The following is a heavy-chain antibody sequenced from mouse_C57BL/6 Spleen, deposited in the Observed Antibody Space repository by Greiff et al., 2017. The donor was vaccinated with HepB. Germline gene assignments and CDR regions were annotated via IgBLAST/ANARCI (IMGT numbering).Heavy chain of an antibody. Sequence: EVQLQESGPGMVKPSQSLSLTCTVTGYSITSGYDWHWIRHFPGNKLEWMGYISYSGSTNYNPSLKSRISITHDTSKNHFFLKLNSVTTEDTATYYCARDDYDGGAWFAYWGQGTLVTVSA. J-gene: IGHJ3*01. CDR2: ISYSGST. V-gene: IGHV3-1*01. D-gene: IGHD2-4*01. CDR3: ARDDYDGGAWFAY. CDR1: GYSITSGYD.